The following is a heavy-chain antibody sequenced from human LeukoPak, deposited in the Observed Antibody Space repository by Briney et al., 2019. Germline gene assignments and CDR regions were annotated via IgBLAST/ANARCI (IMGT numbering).Heavy chain of an antibody. J-gene: IGHJ3*02. CDR1: GFTFKDYA. CDR2: ISWSSRAS. CDR3: AKVLMVYARSDAFDI. Sequence: GGSLRLSCAASGFTFKDYAMHWVRQAPGKGLEWVSGISWSSRASAYADSVKGRFTISRDNSKNTLYLQMNSLRAEDRAVYYCAKVLMVYARSDAFDIWGQGTMVTVSS. D-gene: IGHD2-8*01. V-gene: IGHV3-9*01.